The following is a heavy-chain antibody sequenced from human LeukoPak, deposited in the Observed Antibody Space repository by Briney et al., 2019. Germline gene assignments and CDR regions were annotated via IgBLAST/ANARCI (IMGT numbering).Heavy chain of an antibody. V-gene: IGHV1-3*01. CDR2: INAGNGNT. Sequence: ASVKVSCKASGYTFSSYAIRWVRQAPGRGLEWMGWINAGNGNTKYSQKFQGRVTITRDTSASTAYMELSSLRSEDTAVYYCARGFAYDTAVDYWGQGTLVTVSS. D-gene: IGHD3-9*01. CDR3: ARGFAYDTAVDY. CDR1: GYTFSSYA. J-gene: IGHJ4*02.